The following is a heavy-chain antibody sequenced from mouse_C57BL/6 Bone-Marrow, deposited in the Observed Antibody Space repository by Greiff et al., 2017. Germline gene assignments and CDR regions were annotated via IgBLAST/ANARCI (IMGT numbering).Heavy chain of an antibody. D-gene: IGHD1-1*01. CDR3: ARRELALRSWFAY. CDR2: IYWDDDK. V-gene: IGHV8-12*01. J-gene: IGHJ3*01. CDR1: GFSLSTSGMG. Sequence: QVTLKVCGPGILQSSQTLSLTCSFSGFSLSTSGMGVSWIRQPSGKGLEWLAHIYWDDDKRYNPSLKSRLTISKDTSRNQVFLKITSVDTADTATYYCARRELALRSWFAYWGQGTLVTVSA.